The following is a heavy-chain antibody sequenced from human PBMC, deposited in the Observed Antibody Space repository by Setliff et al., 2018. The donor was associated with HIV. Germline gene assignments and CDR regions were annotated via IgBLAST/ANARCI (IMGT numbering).Heavy chain of an antibody. V-gene: IGHV3-30*05. CDR1: GFTFTNYW. D-gene: IGHD3-10*01. CDR2: ISYDGSNK. Sequence: GGSLRLSCGASGFTFTNYWMHWIRQVPGKGLEWVAVISYDGSNKYYADSVKGRFTISRDNSKNTLYLQMNSLRAEGTAVYYCARSVIGYYYYGMDVWGQGTTVTVSS. CDR3: ARSVIGYYYYGMDV. J-gene: IGHJ6*02.